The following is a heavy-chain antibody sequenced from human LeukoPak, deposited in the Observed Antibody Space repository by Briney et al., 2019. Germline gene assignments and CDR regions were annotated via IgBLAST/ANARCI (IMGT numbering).Heavy chain of an antibody. CDR3: ARKEGGQLVNTRRWFDP. D-gene: IGHD6-13*01. CDR1: GGCFSGYY. Sequence: SETLSLTCAVYGGCFSGYYWSWIRQPPGKGLECIGEINHSGSTSYNPSLKSRVTISVDTSKNQFSLKLRSVTAADTAVYYCARKEGGQLVNTRRWFDPWGQGTLVTVSS. V-gene: IGHV4-34*01. J-gene: IGHJ5*02. CDR2: INHSGST.